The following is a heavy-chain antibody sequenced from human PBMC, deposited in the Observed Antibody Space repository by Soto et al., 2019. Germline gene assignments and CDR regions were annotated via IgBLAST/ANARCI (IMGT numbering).Heavy chain of an antibody. J-gene: IGHJ6*02. CDR3: AKEATRRQDYGMDV. CDR1: GSTFSSYA. Sequence: PGRSLRLSCAASGSTFSSYAMSWVRQAPGKGLEWVSAISGSGGSTYYADSVKGRFTISRDNSKNTLYLQMNSLRAEDTAVYYCAKEATRRQDYGMDVGAKGTRSPSP. V-gene: IGHV3-23*01. CDR2: ISGSGGST. D-gene: IGHD6-25*01.